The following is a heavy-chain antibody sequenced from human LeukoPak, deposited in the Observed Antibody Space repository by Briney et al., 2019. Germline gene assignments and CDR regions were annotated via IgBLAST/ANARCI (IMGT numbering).Heavy chain of an antibody. CDR3: ARGDDSSGYYSFQH. J-gene: IGHJ1*01. V-gene: IGHV3-74*01. CDR2: INGDGSSI. CDR1: GFTFSRYW. D-gene: IGHD3-22*01. Sequence: PGGSLRLSCVASGFTFSRYWMHWVRHAPGGGLVWVSRINGDGSSIRYEDSVKGRFTNSRDNAKNTLYLQMNSLRAEDTAVYYCARGDDSSGYYSFQHWGQGTLVTVSS.